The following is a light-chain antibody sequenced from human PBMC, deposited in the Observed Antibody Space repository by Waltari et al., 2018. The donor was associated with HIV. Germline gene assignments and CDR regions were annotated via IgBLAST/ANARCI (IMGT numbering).Light chain of an antibody. Sequence: QSALTQPASVSGSPGQSITLSCIGTNSDVGGSNYVSWYQQHPGKAPKLIIYEVTNRPSGVSNRFSGSKSGNTASLTISGLQTEDEAEYYCSSYTSSTTLGIFGSGTRLTVL. CDR3: SSYTSSTTLGI. J-gene: IGLJ2*01. CDR2: EVT. V-gene: IGLV2-14*01. CDR1: NSDVGGSNY.